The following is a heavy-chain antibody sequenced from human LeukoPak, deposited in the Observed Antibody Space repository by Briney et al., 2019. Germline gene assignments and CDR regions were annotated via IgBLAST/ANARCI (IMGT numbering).Heavy chain of an antibody. Sequence: SETLSLTCTVSGGSISSYYWSWIRQPPGKGLEWIGYIYYSGSTNYNPSLKSRVTISVDTSKNQFSLKLSSVTAADTAVYYCAGRIDSSGWLYYYYYYYMDVWGKGTTVTISS. CDR2: IYYSGST. D-gene: IGHD6-19*01. J-gene: IGHJ6*03. V-gene: IGHV4-59*08. CDR1: GGSISSYY. CDR3: AGRIDSSGWLYYYYYYYMDV.